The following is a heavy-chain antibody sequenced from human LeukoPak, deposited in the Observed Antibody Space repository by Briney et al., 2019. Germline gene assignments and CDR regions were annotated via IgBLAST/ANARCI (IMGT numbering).Heavy chain of an antibody. Sequence: PGGSLRLSCAASGFTFSSYSMSWVRPAPGKGLEWVSYISSSSSTIYYADSVKGRFTISRDNAKNSLYLQMNSLRDEDTAVYYCARDAFGVVTVYYYYGMDVWGQGTTVTVSS. D-gene: IGHD3-3*01. CDR1: GFTFSSYS. CDR2: ISSSSSTI. J-gene: IGHJ6*02. CDR3: ARDAFGVVTVYYYYGMDV. V-gene: IGHV3-48*02.